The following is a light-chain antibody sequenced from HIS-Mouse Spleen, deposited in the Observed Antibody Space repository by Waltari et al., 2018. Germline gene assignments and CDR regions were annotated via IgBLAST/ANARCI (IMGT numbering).Light chain of an antibody. CDR3: SSYAGSNNFNVV. J-gene: IGLJ2*01. CDR1: SSDVGGYHY. V-gene: IGLV2-8*01. Sequence: QSALTQPPSASGSPGQSVPISCTGPSSDVGGYHYVSWYQQHPGKAPKLMIYEVSKRPSGVPDRFSGSKSGNTASLTVSGLQAEEEADYYCSSYAGSNNFNVVFGGGTKLTVL. CDR2: EVS.